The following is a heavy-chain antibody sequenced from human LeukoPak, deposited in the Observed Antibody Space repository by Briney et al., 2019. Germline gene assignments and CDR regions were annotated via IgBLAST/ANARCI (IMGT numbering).Heavy chain of an antibody. D-gene: IGHD1-26*01. V-gene: IGHV1-46*01. J-gene: IGHJ4*02. Sequence: GASVKVSCKASGYTFTSYGISWVRQAPGQGLEWMGIFHPSGGSTIYAQKFQGRVTMTRDTSTSALYMELSSLRSEDTAVYYCARAFSGSLDYWGQGTLVTVSS. CDR3: ARAFSGSLDY. CDR1: GYTFTSYG. CDR2: FHPSGGST.